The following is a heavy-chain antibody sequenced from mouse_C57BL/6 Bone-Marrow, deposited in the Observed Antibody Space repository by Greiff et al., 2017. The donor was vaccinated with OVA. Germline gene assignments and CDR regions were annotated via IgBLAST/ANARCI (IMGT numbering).Heavy chain of an antibody. CDR3: ARVSRQLRN. CDR2: IYPRSGNT. Sequence: VQLQQSGAELARPGASVKLSCKASGYTFTSYGISWVKQRTGQGLEWIGEIYPRSGNTYYTEKFKGKATLTADKSSSTAYMELRSLTSEDSAVYFCARVSRQLRNWGQGTLVTVSA. V-gene: IGHV1-81*01. J-gene: IGHJ3*01. CDR1: GYTFTSYG. D-gene: IGHD3-2*02.